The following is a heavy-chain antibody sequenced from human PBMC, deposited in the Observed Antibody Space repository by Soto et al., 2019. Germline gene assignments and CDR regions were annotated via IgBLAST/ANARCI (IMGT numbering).Heavy chain of an antibody. CDR2: IYYSGST. CDR1: GGSISSGGYY. V-gene: IGHV4-31*03. D-gene: IGHD6-19*01. Sequence: QVQLQESGPGLVKPSQTLSLTCTVSGGSISSGGYYWSWIRQHPGKGLEWIGYIYYSGSTYYNPSLKSRVTISVATSQNQFSLKLSSVTAADTAVYYCASRAGTIVPHRTLYYYYGMDVWGQGTTVTVSS. J-gene: IGHJ6*02. CDR3: ASRAGTIVPHRTLYYYYGMDV.